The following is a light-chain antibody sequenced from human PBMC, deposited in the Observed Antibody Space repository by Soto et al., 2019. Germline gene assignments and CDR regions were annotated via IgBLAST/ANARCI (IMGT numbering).Light chain of an antibody. J-gene: IGKJ1*01. V-gene: IGKV3-20*01. CDR2: GAS. CDR3: QQYGQSLWT. Sequence: IVLTQSPVTVSLSPVEIASLSCMASQSVSSGHLAWYQQKPGQAPRLLIYGASSRATGTPDRFSGSGSGSDFTLTISRLESEDYAVYYCQQYGQSLWTFGHGTKVDIK. CDR1: QSVSSGH.